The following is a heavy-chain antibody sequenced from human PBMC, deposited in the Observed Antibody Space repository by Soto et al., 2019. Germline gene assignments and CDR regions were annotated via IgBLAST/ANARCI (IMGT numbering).Heavy chain of an antibody. J-gene: IGHJ4*01. CDR1: GYSITAGG. V-gene: IGHV3-7*01. CDR2: IKMDASEK. Sequence: PSETLSLTCFVSGYSITAGGYYWSWIRHHPGKGLEWLATIKMDASEKKYVDSVKGRFTMSRDNAKNSLYLQMDSLRAEDTAVYYCARASGYGSGASVNHYLDYWGHGTLVTVSS. CDR3: ARASGYGSGASVNHYLDY. D-gene: IGHD3-10*01.